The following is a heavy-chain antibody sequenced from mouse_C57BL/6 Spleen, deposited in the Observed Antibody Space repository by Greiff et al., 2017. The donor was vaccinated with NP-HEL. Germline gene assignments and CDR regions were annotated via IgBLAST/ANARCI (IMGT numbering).Heavy chain of an antibody. CDR2: IDPETGGT. Sequence: QVQLQQSGAELVRPGASVTLSCKASGYTFTDYEMHWVKQTPVHGLEWIGAIDPETGGTAYNQKFKGKAILTADKSSSTAYMELRSLTFEDSAVYYCTRNPITTVDYFDYWGQGTTLTVSS. CDR1: GYTFTDYE. J-gene: IGHJ2*01. D-gene: IGHD1-1*01. V-gene: IGHV1-15*01. CDR3: TRNPITTVDYFDY.